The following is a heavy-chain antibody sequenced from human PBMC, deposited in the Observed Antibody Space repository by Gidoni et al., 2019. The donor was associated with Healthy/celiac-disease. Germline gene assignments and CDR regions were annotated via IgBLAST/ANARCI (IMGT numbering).Heavy chain of an antibody. CDR1: GFTFDDYG. J-gene: IGHJ4*02. V-gene: IGHV3-20*04. CDR2: INWYGGST. CDR3: ARDREVTLGLFDY. Sequence: EVQLVESGGGVVRPGGSLRLSCAASGFTFDDYGMSWARHAPGKGVEWVAGINWYGGSTGYADSVKGRFTISRDNAKNSLYLQMNSLRAEDTALYYCARDREVTLGLFDYWGQGTLVTVSS. D-gene: IGHD7-27*01.